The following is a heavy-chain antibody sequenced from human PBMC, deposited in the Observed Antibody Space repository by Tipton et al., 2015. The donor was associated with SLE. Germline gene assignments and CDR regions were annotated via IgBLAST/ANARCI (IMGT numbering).Heavy chain of an antibody. CDR3: AKDLAPYITSSVDY. D-gene: IGHD6-6*01. CDR2: ISWDGGTA. CDR1: GFSFDDYG. Sequence: AVSGFSFDDYGMHWVRQRPGKGLEWVSFISWDGGTAHYADSVKGRFTISRDNSKNSLYLHMNSLIGDDTALYFCAKDLAPYITSSVDYWGQGTRVTVSS. V-gene: IGHV3-43D*04. J-gene: IGHJ4*02.